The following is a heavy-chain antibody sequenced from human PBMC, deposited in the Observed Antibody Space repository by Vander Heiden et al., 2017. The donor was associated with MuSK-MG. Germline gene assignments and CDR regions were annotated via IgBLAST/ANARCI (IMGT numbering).Heavy chain of an antibody. Sequence: EVQMVESGGGLVQPGGSLRLSCATSGFTFSNFALSWVRQAPGKGLEWVSHIHTAGHTYYADSVKGRFTISRDNFRNTLYLQMNNLRAEDTALYFCAKGYSSGWYDFDSWGQGALVTVSS. J-gene: IGHJ4*02. D-gene: IGHD6-19*01. CDR1: GFTFSNFA. CDR3: AKGYSSGWYDFDS. V-gene: IGHV3-23*04. CDR2: IHTAGHT.